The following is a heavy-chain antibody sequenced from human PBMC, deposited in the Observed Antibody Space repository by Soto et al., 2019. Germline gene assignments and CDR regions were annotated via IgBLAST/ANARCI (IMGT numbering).Heavy chain of an antibody. D-gene: IGHD6-19*01. J-gene: IGHJ4*02. V-gene: IGHV3-23*01. CDR2: ISGSGGST. Sequence: GGSLRLSCAASGFTFSSYAMSWVRQAPGKGLEWVSAISGSGGSTYYADSVKGRFTISRDNSKNTLYLQMNSLRAEDTAVYYCAGGGSGGWYYFDYWGQGTLVTVSS. CDR1: GFTFSSYA. CDR3: AGGGSGGWYYFDY.